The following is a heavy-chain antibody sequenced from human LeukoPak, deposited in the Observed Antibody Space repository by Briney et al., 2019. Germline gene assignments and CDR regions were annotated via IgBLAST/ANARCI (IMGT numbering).Heavy chain of an antibody. J-gene: IGHJ4*02. D-gene: IGHD1-26*01. V-gene: IGHV4-59*08. CDR1: GGSISSYY. Sequence: PSETLSLTCTLSGGSISSYYWSWLRQPPAKGLEWMGYISYGGATSHNPSVKRRVTISVDSPKNRFSLRLSYLTAADTALYYCARHGGTLDYFDYWGPGSLVTVSS. CDR3: ARHGGTLDYFDY. CDR2: ISYGGAT.